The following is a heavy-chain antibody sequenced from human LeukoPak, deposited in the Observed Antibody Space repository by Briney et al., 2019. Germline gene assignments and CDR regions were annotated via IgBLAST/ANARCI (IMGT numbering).Heavy chain of an antibody. CDR1: GYTFTGYY. D-gene: IGHD2-2*02. Sequence: GASVKVSCKASGYTFTGYYMHWVRQATGQGLEWMRWMNPNSGNTGYAQEFQGRVTMTRNTSISTAYMELSGLRSEDTAVYYCARVPISYYYYGMDVWGQGTTVTVSS. V-gene: IGHV1-8*02. CDR2: MNPNSGNT. CDR3: ARVPISYYYYGMDV. J-gene: IGHJ6*02.